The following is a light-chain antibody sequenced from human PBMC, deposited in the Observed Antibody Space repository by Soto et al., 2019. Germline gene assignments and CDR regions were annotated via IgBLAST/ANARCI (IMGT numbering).Light chain of an antibody. CDR3: CSYAGSNWV. V-gene: IGLV2-23*01. Sequence: QSALTQPASVSGSPGQSITISCTGTSSDVGSYNLVSWYQQHPGKAPKLMIYEGSKRPSGVSNRFSGSKSGNTASLTISGLQAEDEADYYCCSYAGSNWVFGTGTKLTVL. CDR2: EGS. J-gene: IGLJ1*01. CDR1: SSDVGSYNL.